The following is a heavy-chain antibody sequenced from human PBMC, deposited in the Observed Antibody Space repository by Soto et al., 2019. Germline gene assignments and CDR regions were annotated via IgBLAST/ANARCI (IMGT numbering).Heavy chain of an antibody. V-gene: IGHV3-23*01. D-gene: IGHD6-19*01. Sequence: GGSLRLSCAASGFTFSSSAMSWVRQAPGKGLEWVSAISGSGGGTYYADSVKGRFTTSRDNSKNTLYLQMNSLRAEDTAVYYCALPGMDYSSGWTAFDYWGQGTLVTVSS. CDR2: ISGSGGGT. J-gene: IGHJ4*02. CDR1: GFTFSSSA. CDR3: ALPGMDYSSGWTAFDY.